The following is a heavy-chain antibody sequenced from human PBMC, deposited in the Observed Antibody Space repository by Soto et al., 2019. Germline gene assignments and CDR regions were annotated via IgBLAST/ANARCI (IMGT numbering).Heavy chain of an antibody. CDR3: ARGYSRVGAIVPTNFDY. Sequence: QVQLVESGGGVVQPGRSLRLSCAASGFTFSSYAMHWVRQAPGKGLEWVAVISYDGSNKYYADSVKGRFTISRDNSKNTLYLQMNSLRAEDTAVYYCARGYSRVGAIVPTNFDYWGQGTLVTVSS. V-gene: IGHV3-30-3*01. CDR2: ISYDGSNK. CDR1: GFTFSSYA. J-gene: IGHJ4*02. D-gene: IGHD1-26*01.